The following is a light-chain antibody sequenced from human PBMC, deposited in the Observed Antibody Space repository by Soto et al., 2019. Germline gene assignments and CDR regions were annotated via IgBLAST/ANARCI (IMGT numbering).Light chain of an antibody. CDR2: RVS. J-gene: IGKJ4*01. CDR3: QQYGNVPLT. CDR1: QSFSSGH. V-gene: IGKV3-20*01. Sequence: EIVLTQAAXTXXXXXXXXXXXSXXASQSFSSGHLAWYQQKPGQAPRLLIYRVSSRATGIPDRFSGSGSGTDFTLTISRLEPEDFAVYYCQQYGNVPLTFGGGTKVDI.